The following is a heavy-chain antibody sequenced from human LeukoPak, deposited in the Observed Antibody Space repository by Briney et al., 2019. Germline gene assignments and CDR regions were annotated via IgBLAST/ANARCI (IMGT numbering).Heavy chain of an antibody. CDR2: INHSGST. V-gene: IGHV4-34*01. D-gene: IGHD5-18*01. Sequence: SETLSLTCAVYGGSFSGYYWSWIRQPPGKGLEWIGEINHSGSTNYNPSLKSRVTMSVDTSKNQFSLKLSSVTAADTAVYYCARRIQLWLILAFDIWGQGTMVTVSS. J-gene: IGHJ3*02. CDR3: ARRIQLWLILAFDI. CDR1: GGSFSGYY.